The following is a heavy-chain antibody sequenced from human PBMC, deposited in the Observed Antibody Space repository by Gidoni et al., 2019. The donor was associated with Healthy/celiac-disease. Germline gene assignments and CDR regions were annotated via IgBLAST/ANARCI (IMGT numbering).Heavy chain of an antibody. J-gene: IGHJ2*01. V-gene: IGHV3-66*02. CDR1: GFTVSSNY. CDR2: IYSGGST. Sequence: EVQLVESVGGLVQPGGSLRLSCAASGFTVSSNYMSWVRQAPGKGLEWVSVIYSGGSTYYADSVKGRVTISRDNSKNTLYLQMNSLRAEDTAVYYCARETTVTDYWYFDLWGRGTLVTVSS. D-gene: IGHD4-17*01. CDR3: ARETTVTDYWYFDL.